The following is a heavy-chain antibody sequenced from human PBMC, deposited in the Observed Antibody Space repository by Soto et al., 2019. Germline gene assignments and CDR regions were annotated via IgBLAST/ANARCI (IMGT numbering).Heavy chain of an antibody. CDR3: ARSEYSSSSFTSYFDY. CDR2: IIPIFGTA. J-gene: IGHJ4*02. D-gene: IGHD6-6*01. CDR1: GGTFSSYA. V-gene: IGHV1-69*13. Sequence: ASVNVSCKASGGTFSSYAISWVRQAPGQGLEWMGGIIPIFGTANYAQKFQGRVTITADESTSTAYMELSSLRSEDTAVYYCARSEYSSSSFTSYFDYWGQGTLVTVSS.